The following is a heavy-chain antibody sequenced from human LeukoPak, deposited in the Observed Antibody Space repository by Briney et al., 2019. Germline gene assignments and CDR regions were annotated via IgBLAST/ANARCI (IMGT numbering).Heavy chain of an antibody. D-gene: IGHD3-22*01. V-gene: IGHV3-30-3*01. J-gene: IGHJ4*02. CDR3: ASHDYYYYDSSGYYSSHDY. CDR1: GFTFSSYA. CDR2: ISYDGSNK. Sequence: PGGSLRLSCAASGFTFSSYAMHWVRQAPGKGLEWVAVISYDGSNKYYADSVKGRFTISRDNSKNTLYLQMNSLRAEDTAVYCCASHDYYYYDSSGYYSSHDYWGQGTLVTVSS.